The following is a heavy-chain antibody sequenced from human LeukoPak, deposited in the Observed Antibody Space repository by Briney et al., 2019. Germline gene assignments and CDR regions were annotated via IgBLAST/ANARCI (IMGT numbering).Heavy chain of an antibody. CDR1: GFTFNSYG. CDR3: AKAGDTTGYYPDYYYYMDV. V-gene: IGHV3-33*06. CDR2: IWYDGSNK. Sequence: GGSLRLSCAASGFTFNSYGMHWVRQAPGKGLEGVAVIWYDGSNKYYADSVRGRFTISRDNSKNTLYLQMNSLRAEDTAVYYCAKAGDTTGYYPDYYYYMDVWGKGTTVTVSS. J-gene: IGHJ6*03. D-gene: IGHD3-22*01.